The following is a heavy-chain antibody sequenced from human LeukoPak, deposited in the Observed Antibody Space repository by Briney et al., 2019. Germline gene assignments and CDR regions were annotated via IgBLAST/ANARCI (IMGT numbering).Heavy chain of an antibody. Sequence: GGSLRLSCAASGFTFSSYGMHWVRQAPGKGLEWVAVISYDGSNKYYADSVKGRFTISRDNSKNTLYLQMNSLRAEDTAVYYCARNGYTSSWYRNWGQGTRVTVSS. D-gene: IGHD6-13*01. CDR2: ISYDGSNK. J-gene: IGHJ4*02. V-gene: IGHV3-30*03. CDR3: ARNGYTSSWYRN. CDR1: GFTFSSYG.